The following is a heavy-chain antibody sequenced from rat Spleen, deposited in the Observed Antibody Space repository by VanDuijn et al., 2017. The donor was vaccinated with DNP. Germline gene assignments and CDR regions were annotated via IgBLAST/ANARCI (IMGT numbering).Heavy chain of an antibody. CDR1: DYSITSNY. V-gene: IGHV3-1*01. D-gene: IGHD1-7*01. J-gene: IGHJ2*01. CDR2: INYSGYT. Sequence: EVQLQESGPGLVKPSQSLSLTCSVTDYSITSNYWGWIRRFPGNKVEWIGHINYSGYTSYNPSLKSRISISRDTSKNHSFLHLNSVTIEDTATYYCARWTRYFDYWGQGVMVTVSS. CDR3: ARWTRYFDY.